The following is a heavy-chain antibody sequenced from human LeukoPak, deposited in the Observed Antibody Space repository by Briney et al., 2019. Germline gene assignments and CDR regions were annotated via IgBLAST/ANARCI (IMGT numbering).Heavy chain of an antibody. D-gene: IGHD2-15*01. CDR1: GFTFSSYA. V-gene: IGHV3-23*01. Sequence: GGSLRLSCAASGFTFSSYALSWVRQAPGKGLDWVSGICGSGGSTYYADSVKGRFTISRDNSQNTLYLQMNSLRAEDTAVYYCAKSFASGGSCYFAIDYWGQGTLVTVSS. CDR3: AKSFASGGSCYFAIDY. J-gene: IGHJ4*02. CDR2: ICGSGGST.